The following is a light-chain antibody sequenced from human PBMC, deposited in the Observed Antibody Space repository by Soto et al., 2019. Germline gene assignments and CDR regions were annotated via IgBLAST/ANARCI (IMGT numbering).Light chain of an antibody. Sequence: QPASVSGSPGQSITISCTGTISNVGNYNLVSWYQQHPGKAPKLILYEVNKRPSGVSNRFSGSKSGNTASLTISGLQTEDEADYYCCSYGGDRVFGGGTKLTVL. CDR2: EVN. CDR3: CSYGGDRV. CDR1: ISNVGNYNL. J-gene: IGLJ2*01. V-gene: IGLV2-23*02.